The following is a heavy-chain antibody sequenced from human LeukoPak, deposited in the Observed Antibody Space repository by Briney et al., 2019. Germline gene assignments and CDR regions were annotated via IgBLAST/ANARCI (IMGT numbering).Heavy chain of an antibody. V-gene: IGHV3-30*02. CDR3: ANNPRYCSGGSCSNYFDY. J-gene: IGHJ4*02. CDR2: IRYDGSNK. D-gene: IGHD2-15*01. CDR1: GFTFSSYG. Sequence: GGSLRLSCAASGFTFSSYGMHWVRQAPGKGLEWVAFIRYDGSNKYYADSVKGRFTISRDNSKNTLYLQMNSLRAEDTAVYYCANNPRYCSGGSCSNYFDYWGQGTLVTVSS.